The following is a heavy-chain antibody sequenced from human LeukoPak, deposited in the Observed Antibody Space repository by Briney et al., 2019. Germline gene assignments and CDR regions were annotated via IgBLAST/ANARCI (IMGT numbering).Heavy chain of an antibody. CDR2: IYHSGST. D-gene: IGHD4-17*01. CDR3: ASSVTTEGYFDY. J-gene: IGHJ4*02. V-gene: IGHV4-30-2*01. Sequence: SETLSLTCAVSGGSISIGGYSWSWIRQPPGKGLEWIGYIYHSGSTYYNPSLKSRVTISVDRSKNQFSLKLSSVTAADTAVYYCASSVTTEGYFDYWGQGTLVTVSS. CDR1: GGSISIGGYS.